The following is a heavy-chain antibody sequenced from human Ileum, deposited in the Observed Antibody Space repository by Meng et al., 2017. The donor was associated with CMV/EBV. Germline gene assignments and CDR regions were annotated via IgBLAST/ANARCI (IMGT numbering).Heavy chain of an antibody. Sequence: QVQLQESGPGLVKPSQTLSLTCAVSGDFIRGGGFYWTWIRQPPGKALEWIGYIYFNGSTYYNPSLKSRVTISVDTAKNQFSLNLNSVTAADTAVYYCARGPGGDWFDPWGQGTLVTVSS. CDR3: ARGPGGDWFDP. D-gene: IGHD3-16*01. CDR1: GDFIRGGGFY. J-gene: IGHJ5*02. V-gene: IGHV4-30-4*01. CDR2: IYFNGST.